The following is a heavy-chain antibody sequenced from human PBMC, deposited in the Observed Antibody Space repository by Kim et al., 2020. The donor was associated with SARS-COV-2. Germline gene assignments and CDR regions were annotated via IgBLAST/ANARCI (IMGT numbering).Heavy chain of an antibody. D-gene: IGHD2-2*01. CDR1: GFTLRSYW. J-gene: IGHJ4*02. V-gene: IGHV3-74*01. CDR2: ISPDGSST. CDR3: TRVRIPAPGFDY. Sequence: GGSLRLSCAASGFTLRSYWMHWVRQAPGKGLVWVSRISPDGSSTSYADSVKGRFTISRDSAKNTLYLQMNSLRAEDTAVYYCTRVRIPAPGFDYWGQGTLVTVSS.